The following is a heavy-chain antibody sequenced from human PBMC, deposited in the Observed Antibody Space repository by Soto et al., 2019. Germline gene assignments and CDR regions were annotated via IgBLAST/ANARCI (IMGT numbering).Heavy chain of an antibody. J-gene: IGHJ4*02. CDR1: GGTFSSYA. D-gene: IGHD1-7*01. V-gene: IGHV1-69*13. CDR3: ASFGGINYNWNYVHHSHYFDY. Sequence: GASVKVSCKASGGTFSSYAISWVRQAPGQGLEWMGGIIPIFGTANYAQKFQGRVTITADESTSTAYMELSSLRSENTAVYYCASFGGINYNWNYVHHSHYFDYWGQGTLVTVSS. CDR2: IIPIFGTA.